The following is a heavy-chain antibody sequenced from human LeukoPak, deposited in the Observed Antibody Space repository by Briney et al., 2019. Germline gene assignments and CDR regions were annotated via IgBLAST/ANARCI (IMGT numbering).Heavy chain of an antibody. CDR2: IYPGDSDT. Sequence: GESLKVSCKGSGYSFTSYWIGWVRQMPGKGLEWMGIIYPGDSDTRYSPSFQGQVTISADKSISTAYLQWSSLKASDTAMYYCARASGENSGSSVGEFDYWGRGTLVTVSS. V-gene: IGHV5-51*01. J-gene: IGHJ4*02. CDR1: GYSFTSYW. D-gene: IGHD1-26*01. CDR3: ARASGENSGSSVGEFDY.